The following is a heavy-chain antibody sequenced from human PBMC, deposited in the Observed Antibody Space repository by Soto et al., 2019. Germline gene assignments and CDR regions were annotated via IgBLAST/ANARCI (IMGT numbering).Heavy chain of an antibody. CDR3: ARHRDYGNYVDFDY. D-gene: IGHD4-17*01. Sequence: QVQLQESGPGLVKPSETLSLTCTVSGGSISSYYWSWIRQPPGKGLEWIGYIYYSGSTNYNPSLKRRGTXSVITXXNQFSLKLSSVTAADTAVYYCARHRDYGNYVDFDYWGQGTLVSVSS. CDR1: GGSISSYY. V-gene: IGHV4-59*08. CDR2: IYYSGST. J-gene: IGHJ4*02.